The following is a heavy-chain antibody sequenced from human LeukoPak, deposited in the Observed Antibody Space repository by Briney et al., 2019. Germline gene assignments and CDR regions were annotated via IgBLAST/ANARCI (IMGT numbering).Heavy chain of an antibody. CDR3: ARVAGWHWFDP. CDR1: GGSFSGYY. J-gene: IGHJ5*02. V-gene: IGHV4-34*01. D-gene: IGHD6-19*01. CDR2: INHSGST. Sequence: PSETLSLTCAVYGGSFSGYYWSWIRQPPGKGLEWIGEINHSGSTNYNPSLKSRVTISVDTSKNQFSLKLSSVTAADTAVYYCARVAGWHWFDPWGQGTLVTVSS.